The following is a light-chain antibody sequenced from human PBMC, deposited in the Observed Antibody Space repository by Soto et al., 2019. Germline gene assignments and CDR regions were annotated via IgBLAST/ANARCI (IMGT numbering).Light chain of an antibody. CDR2: AAS. CDR1: QTISTY. J-gene: IGKJ5*01. CDR3: QQSYNSPPIT. Sequence: DIQMTQSPSSLSASVGDRVTITCRASQTISTYLNWYQQRPGKAPKVLIYAASSLQSGVPSRFSGSGSGTDFTLTISSLQPEDFATYYCQQSYNSPPITFGQGTRLEI. V-gene: IGKV1-39*01.